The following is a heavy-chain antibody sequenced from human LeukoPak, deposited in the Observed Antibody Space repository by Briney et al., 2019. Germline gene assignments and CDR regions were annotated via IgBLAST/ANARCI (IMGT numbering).Heavy chain of an antibody. CDR3: TTRSPARYCSDGACYSSADY. Sequence: GGSLRLSCAASGFSSSDAWMNWVRQAPGKGLEWVGHIRSKADGGTPDYIAPVKGRFTISRDDSKDTPYLQMNSLNTEDTAMYYCTTRSPARYCSDGACYSSADYWGQGTLVTVSS. CDR1: GFSSSDAW. J-gene: IGHJ4*02. CDR2: IRSKADGGTP. V-gene: IGHV3-15*07. D-gene: IGHD2-15*01.